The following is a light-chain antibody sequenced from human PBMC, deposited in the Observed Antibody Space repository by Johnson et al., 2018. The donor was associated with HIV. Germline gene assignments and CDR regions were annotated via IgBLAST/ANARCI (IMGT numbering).Light chain of an antibody. CDR1: SSNIGNNY. Sequence: QSVLTQPPSVSAAPGQKVTISCSGSSSNIGNNYVSWYQQLPGTAPKFLIYDNNKRPSGIPDRFSGSKYGTSATLGIIGLQTGDEADYYCGTGDSSLGQGVFGTGAKVTVL. J-gene: IGLJ1*01. V-gene: IGLV1-51*01. CDR2: DNN. CDR3: GTGDSSLGQGV.